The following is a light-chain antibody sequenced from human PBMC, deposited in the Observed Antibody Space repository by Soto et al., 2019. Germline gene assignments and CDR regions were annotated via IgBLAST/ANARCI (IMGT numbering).Light chain of an antibody. J-gene: IGLJ3*02. Sequence: QTVVTQEPSFSVSPGGTVTLTCGLSSGPVFTSSYPNWYQQTPGQAPRTLIFNTNTRSSGVPDRFSGSILGDKAALTITGAQADDDSDYYCLLYLGGGIWVFGGGTKVTVL. V-gene: IGLV8-61*01. CDR1: SGPVFTSSY. CDR2: NTN. CDR3: LLYLGGGIWV.